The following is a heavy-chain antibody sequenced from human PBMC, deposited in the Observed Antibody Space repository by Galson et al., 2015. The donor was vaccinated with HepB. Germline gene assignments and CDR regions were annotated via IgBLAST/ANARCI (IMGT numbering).Heavy chain of an antibody. J-gene: IGHJ4*02. CDR2: IYTSGST. CDR1: GGSISSYY. CDR3: ASAGYCSSTSCSFDY. Sequence: ETLSLTCTVSGGSISSYYWSWIRQPAGKGLEWTGRIYTSGSTNYNPSLKSRVTMSVDTSKNQFSLNLSSVTAADTAVYYCASAGYCSSTSCSFDYWGQGTLVTVSS. D-gene: IGHD2-2*01. V-gene: IGHV4-4*07.